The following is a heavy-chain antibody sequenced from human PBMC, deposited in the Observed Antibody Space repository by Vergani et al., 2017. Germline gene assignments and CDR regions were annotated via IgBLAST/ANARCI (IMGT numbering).Heavy chain of an antibody. Sequence: EVQLLESGGALVQPGGSLRLSGAASGFPVSSNYMRWVPQAPGKGREWVSVIYTGGSKDYADSVKGRFTISRDNSKNTLYLQMNSLGAEDTAVYYCASAAAGRGAFDIWGQGTMVTVSS. CDR1: GFPVSSNY. CDR3: ASAAAGRGAFDI. V-gene: IGHV3-66*01. CDR2: IYTGGSK. D-gene: IGHD6-13*01. J-gene: IGHJ3*02.